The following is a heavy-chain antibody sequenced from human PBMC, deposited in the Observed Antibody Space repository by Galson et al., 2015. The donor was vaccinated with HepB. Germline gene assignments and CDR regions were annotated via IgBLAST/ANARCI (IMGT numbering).Heavy chain of an antibody. J-gene: IGHJ3*02. V-gene: IGHV3-23*01. CDR2: ISGSGGST. CDR1: GFTFSSYA. D-gene: IGHD2-15*01. Sequence: SLRLSCAASGFTFSSYAMSWVRQAPGKGLEWVSAISGSGGSTYYADSVKGRFTISRDNSKNTLYLQMNSLRAEDTAVYYCAKSGGKAIAFDIWGQGTMVTVSS. CDR3: AKSGGKAIAFDI.